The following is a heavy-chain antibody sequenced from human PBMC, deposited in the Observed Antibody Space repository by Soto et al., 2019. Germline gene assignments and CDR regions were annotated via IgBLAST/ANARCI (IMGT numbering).Heavy chain of an antibody. CDR2: IYYSGTT. Sequence: PSETLSLTCTVSGGSIGTYYWSWIRQPPGKGLECIGYIYYSGTTNYNPSLKSRVTISVDTSKNQFSLKLTSVTAADTAIYYCARGGYNFDYWGQGTLVTVSS. CDR3: ARGGYNFDY. D-gene: IGHD5-18*01. V-gene: IGHV4-59*01. CDR1: GGSIGTYY. J-gene: IGHJ4*02.